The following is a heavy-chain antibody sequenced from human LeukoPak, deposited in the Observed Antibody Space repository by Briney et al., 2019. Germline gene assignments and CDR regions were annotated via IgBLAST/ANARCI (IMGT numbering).Heavy chain of an antibody. CDR3: AKDVGSWFDP. V-gene: IGHV3-30*18. CDR1: GFAFSSYG. CDR2: ISHDGSNK. J-gene: IGHJ5*02. D-gene: IGHD1-26*01. Sequence: PGGSLRLSCATSGFAFSSYGMHWVRQAPGKGLEWVAVISHDGSNKYYTDSVKGRFTISRDNSKNTLELQMNSLRAEDTAVYSCAKDVGSWFDPWGQGTLVTVSS.